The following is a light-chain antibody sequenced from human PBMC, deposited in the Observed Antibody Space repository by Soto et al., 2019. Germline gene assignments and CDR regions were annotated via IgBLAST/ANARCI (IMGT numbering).Light chain of an antibody. CDR1: QTISSW. CDR2: KAS. CDR3: QQRSSWPLS. J-gene: IGKJ4*01. Sequence: DIQMTQSPSTLSGSVGDRVTITCRASQTISSWLAWYQQKPGKAPKLLIYKASTLKSGVPSRFSGSGSGTDFALTISRLEPEDFAVYYCQQRSSWPLSFCGRTKVDI. V-gene: IGKV1-5*03.